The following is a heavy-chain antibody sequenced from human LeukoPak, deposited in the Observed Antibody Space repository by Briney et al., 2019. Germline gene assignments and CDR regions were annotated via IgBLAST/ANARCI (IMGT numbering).Heavy chain of an antibody. CDR2: MNPNSGNT. J-gene: IGHJ6*02. Sequence: ASVKVSCKASGYAFTSYDINWVRQATGQGLEWMGWMNPNSGNTGYAQKFQGRVTMTRNTSISTAYMELSSLRSEDTAVYYCARTRTYYDILTGYYKYYYYGMDVWGQGTTVTVSS. D-gene: IGHD3-9*01. CDR3: ARTRTYYDILTGYYKYYYYGMDV. V-gene: IGHV1-8*01. CDR1: GYAFTSYD.